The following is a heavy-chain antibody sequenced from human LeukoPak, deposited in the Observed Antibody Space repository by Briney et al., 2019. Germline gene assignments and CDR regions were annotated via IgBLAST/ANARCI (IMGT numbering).Heavy chain of an antibody. CDR2: IYYSGST. CDR1: GDSISTGGYY. V-gene: IGHV4-31*03. D-gene: IGHD2-15*01. Sequence: SQTLSLTCTVSGDSISTGGYYWAWIRQHRETGLEWIGYIYYSGSTHYNPSLQRRATISVDTSKNQFSLKLNSVTAADTAVYYWAIVIVVVQIGVYLYYAMDVWGQGTTVTVSS. CDR3: AIVIVVVQIGVYLYYAMDV. J-gene: IGHJ6*02.